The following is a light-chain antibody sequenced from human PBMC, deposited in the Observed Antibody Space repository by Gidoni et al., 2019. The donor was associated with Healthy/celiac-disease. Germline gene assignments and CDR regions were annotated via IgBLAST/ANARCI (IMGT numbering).Light chain of an antibody. J-gene: IGLJ1*01. Sequence: SYELTQPHSVSVSPGQTARITCSGDALPKLYAYWYPQNPGQAPVLVINKDRERPSGIPERFSGSSSGTTVTLTISGVQAEDEADYYCQSADSSGTYVFGTGTKVTVL. V-gene: IGLV3-25*03. CDR3: QSADSSGTYV. CDR2: KDR. CDR1: ALPKLY.